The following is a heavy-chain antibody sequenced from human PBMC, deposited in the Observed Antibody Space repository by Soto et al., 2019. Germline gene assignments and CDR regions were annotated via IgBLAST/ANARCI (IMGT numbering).Heavy chain of an antibody. Sequence: QVQLVEYGGGVVQPGRSLRLSCAASGFTFSSYGIHWVRQAPGKGLEWVAVIWYDGSNKYYADSVKGRFTISRDNSKNTLYLQMNSLRAEDTAVYYCARDRYSSGWYDLDYWGQGTLVTVSS. D-gene: IGHD6-19*01. J-gene: IGHJ4*02. CDR3: ARDRYSSGWYDLDY. CDR2: IWYDGSNK. V-gene: IGHV3-33*01. CDR1: GFTFSSYG.